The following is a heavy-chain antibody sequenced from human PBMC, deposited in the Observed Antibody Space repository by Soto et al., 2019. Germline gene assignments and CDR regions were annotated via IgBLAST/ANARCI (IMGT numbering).Heavy chain of an antibody. CDR3: ARLYDILTGHYFDY. D-gene: IGHD3-9*01. CDR1: GGTFSSYA. Sequence: SVKVSCKASGGTFSSYAISWVRQAPGQGLEWMGGIIPIFGTANYAQKFQGRVTITADESTSTAYMELSSLRSEDTAVYYCARLYDILTGHYFDYWGQGTLVTVSS. V-gene: IGHV1-69*13. CDR2: IIPIFGTA. J-gene: IGHJ4*02.